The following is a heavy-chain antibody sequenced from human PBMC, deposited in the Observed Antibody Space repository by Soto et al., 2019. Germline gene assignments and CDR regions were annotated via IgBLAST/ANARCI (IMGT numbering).Heavy chain of an antibody. J-gene: IGHJ4*02. CDR2: IYSGGST. Sequence: GGSLRLSCAASGFTVSSNYMSWVRQAPGKGLEWVSVIYSGGSTYYADSVKGRFTISRDNSKNTLYLQMNSLRAEDTAVYYCARARPYDSSGYYIGRYYFDYWGQGTLVTVSS. D-gene: IGHD3-22*01. V-gene: IGHV3-53*01. CDR3: ARARPYDSSGYYIGRYYFDY. CDR1: GFTVSSNY.